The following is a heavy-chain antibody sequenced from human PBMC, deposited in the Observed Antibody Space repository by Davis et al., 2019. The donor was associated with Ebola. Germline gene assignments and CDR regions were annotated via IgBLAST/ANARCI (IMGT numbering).Heavy chain of an antibody. J-gene: IGHJ4*02. V-gene: IGHV4-34*01. CDR3: ARDMYYYDSSGYYSFYFDY. CDR1: GGSFSGYY. D-gene: IGHD3-22*01. Sequence: MPSETLSLTCAVYGGSFSGYYWSWIRQPPGKGLEWIGEINHSGSTNYNPSLKSRVTISVDTSKNQFSLKLSSVTAADTAVYYCARDMYYYDSSGYYSFYFDYWGQGTLVTVSS. CDR2: INHSGST.